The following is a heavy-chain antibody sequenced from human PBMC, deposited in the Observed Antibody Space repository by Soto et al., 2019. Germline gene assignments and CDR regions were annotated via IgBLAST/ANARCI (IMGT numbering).Heavy chain of an antibody. D-gene: IGHD2-21*01. CDR3: ARGAKGAYYVDL. CDR1: GFTFSDFW. Sequence: EVQLVESGGGLVQPGGSLRLSCAASGFTFSDFWLHWVRQAPEKGLVWVSRIKSDGGSANYADSVKGRFTIFRDNAKNTVYLQMDSLRAEDTAVYYCARGAKGAYYVDLWGKGTTVTVSS. J-gene: IGHJ6*03. V-gene: IGHV3-74*01. CDR2: IKSDGGSA.